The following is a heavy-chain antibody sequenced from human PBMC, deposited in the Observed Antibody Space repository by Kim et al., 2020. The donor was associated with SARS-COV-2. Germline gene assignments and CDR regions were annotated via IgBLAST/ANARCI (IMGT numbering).Heavy chain of an antibody. V-gene: IGHV1-69*13. CDR2: IIPIAGTA. Sequence: SVKVSCKASGGTFSRYTISWVRQSPGQGLEWIGGIIPIAGTANYEQKFQGRVTITADESTSTAYMEMSRLRSEDTAMYYCARCVSLTGYGGYFDYWGQGTLVTVSS. J-gene: IGHJ4*02. D-gene: IGHD3-9*01. CDR1: GGTFSRYT. CDR3: ARCVSLTGYGGYFDY.